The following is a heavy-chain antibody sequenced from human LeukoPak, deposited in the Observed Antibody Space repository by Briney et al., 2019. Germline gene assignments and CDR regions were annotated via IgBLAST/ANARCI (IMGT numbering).Heavy chain of an antibody. Sequence: GGSLRLSCAASGFTFSNAWINWVRQAPGKGLEWISYISGSSSIIYYTPSVKGRFTISRDNGKSSLYLQMNSLRDDDTAVYFCARGTWDGDRTFDIWGQGAMVTVSS. CDR3: ARGTWDGDRTFDI. CDR2: ISGSSSII. V-gene: IGHV3-48*02. J-gene: IGHJ3*02. CDR1: GFTFSNAW. D-gene: IGHD5-24*01.